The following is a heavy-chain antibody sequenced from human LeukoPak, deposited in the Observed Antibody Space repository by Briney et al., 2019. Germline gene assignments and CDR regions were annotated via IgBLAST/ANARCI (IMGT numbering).Heavy chain of an antibody. Sequence: GGSLRLSCAASGFTFSDYYMSWVRQAPGKGLEWVSVIYSGGSTYYADSVKGRFTISRDNSKNTLYLQMNSLRAEDTAVYYCARDSGSLPLDYWGQGTLVTVSS. CDR1: GFTFSDYY. V-gene: IGHV3-66*01. D-gene: IGHD3-10*01. J-gene: IGHJ4*02. CDR3: ARDSGSLPLDY. CDR2: IYSGGST.